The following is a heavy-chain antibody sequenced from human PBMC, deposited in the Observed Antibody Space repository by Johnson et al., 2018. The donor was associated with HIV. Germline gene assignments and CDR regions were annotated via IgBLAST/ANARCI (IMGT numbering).Heavy chain of an antibody. V-gene: IGHV3-7*05. J-gene: IGHJ3*02. D-gene: IGHD1-26*01. CDR2: INQDGSEK. CDR3: ARDTLAWGQLPPIGAFDI. Sequence: VQLVESGGGLVQPGGSLRLSCAASGFTFSNPWMSWVRQAPGKGLEWVANINQDGSEKYYVGSLEGRFTISRDNAKTSLYLQMNSLRAEDTAVYYCARDTLAWGQLPPIGAFDIWGQGTMVTVSS. CDR1: GFTFSNPW.